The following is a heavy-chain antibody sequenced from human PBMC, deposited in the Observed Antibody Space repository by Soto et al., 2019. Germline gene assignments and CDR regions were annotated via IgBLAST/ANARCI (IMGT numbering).Heavy chain of an antibody. CDR3: ARVVGYCSSTSCYNGC. CDR1: GGTFSSYA. Sequence: ASVKVSCKASGGTFSSYAISWVRQAPGQGLEWMGGIIPIFGTANYAQKFQGRVTITADESTSTAYMELSSLRSEDTAVYYCARVVGYCSSTSCYNGCWGQGTLVTVYS. J-gene: IGHJ4*02. D-gene: IGHD2-2*02. V-gene: IGHV1-69*13. CDR2: IIPIFGTA.